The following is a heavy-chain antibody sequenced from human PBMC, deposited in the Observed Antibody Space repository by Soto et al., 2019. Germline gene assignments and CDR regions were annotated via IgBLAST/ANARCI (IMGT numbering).Heavy chain of an antibody. V-gene: IGHV4-30-2*01. Sequence: SVTLSLTCTFSVASISYGNYAWSWVRQTPGKGLEWIGYINHLETTFYNPSFESRLTLSIDRAKNQFSLNLNSMSAADRAVYFCASGRRHDSFDYWRQRRPVTVSS. CDR3: ASGRRHDSFDY. CDR2: INHLETT. CDR1: VASISYGNYA. J-gene: IGHJ4*02.